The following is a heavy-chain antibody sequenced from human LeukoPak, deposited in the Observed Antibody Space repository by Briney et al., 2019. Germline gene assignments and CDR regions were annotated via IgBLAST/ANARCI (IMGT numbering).Heavy chain of an antibody. CDR3: AKVPRILDDYYDSKDPLLGYYFDY. D-gene: IGHD3-22*01. CDR1: GFTFSSYA. CDR2: ISGSRGST. V-gene: IGHV3-23*01. Sequence: GGSLRLSCAASGFTFSSYAMSWVRQAPGKGLEWVSAISGSRGSTYYADSVKGRFTISRDNSKNTLYLQMNSLRAEDTAVYYCAKVPRILDDYYDSKDPLLGYYFDYWGQGTLVTVSS. J-gene: IGHJ4*02.